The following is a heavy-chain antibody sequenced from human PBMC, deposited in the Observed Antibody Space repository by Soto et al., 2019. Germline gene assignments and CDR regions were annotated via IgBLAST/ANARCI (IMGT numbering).Heavy chain of an antibody. D-gene: IGHD6-13*01. CDR3: TTIIGSGSSWSTDY. CDR2: IKSKTDGGTT. V-gene: IGHV3-15*07. J-gene: IGHJ4*02. CDR1: GFTFSNAW. Sequence: GGSLRLSCAASGFTFSNAWMNWVRQAPGKGLEWVGRIKSKTDGGTTDYAAPVKGRFTISRDDSKNTLYLQMNSLKTEDTAVYYCTTIIGSGSSWSTDYWGQGTLVTVSS.